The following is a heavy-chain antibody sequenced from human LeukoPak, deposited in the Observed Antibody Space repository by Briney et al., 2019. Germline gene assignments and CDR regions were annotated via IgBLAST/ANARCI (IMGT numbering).Heavy chain of an antibody. D-gene: IGHD4/OR15-4a*01. V-gene: IGHV3-48*01. CDR3: ARAYGGYVDY. CDR2: ISSSSSTI. J-gene: IGHJ4*02. Sequence: PSETLSLTCTVSGGSISSYYWSWVRQAPGKGLEWVSYISSSSSTIYYADSVKGRFTISRDNAKNSLYLQMNSLRAEDTAVYYCARAYGGYVDYWGQGTLVTVSS. CDR1: GGSISSYY.